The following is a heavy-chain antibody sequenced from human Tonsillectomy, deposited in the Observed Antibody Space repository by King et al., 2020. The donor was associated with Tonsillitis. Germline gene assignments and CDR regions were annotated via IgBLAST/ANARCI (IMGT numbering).Heavy chain of an antibody. V-gene: IGHV4-30-2*01. D-gene: IGHD5-24*01. CDR3: ARSCDLDGYASFFDY. CDR1: GGSISSGGYS. J-gene: IGHJ4*02. Sequence: QMQLQESGSGLVKPSQTLSLTCAVSGGSISSGGYSWNWIRQPPGKGLEWIGYIYPSGNTYYNLSLKSRVTISVARSKTQFSLKLSSVTAADTAVYYCARSCDLDGYASFFDYWGQGTLVTVSS. CDR2: IYPSGNT.